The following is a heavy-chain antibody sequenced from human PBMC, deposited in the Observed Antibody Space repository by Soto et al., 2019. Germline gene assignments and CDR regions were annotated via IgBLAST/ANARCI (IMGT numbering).Heavy chain of an antibody. D-gene: IGHD6-13*01. CDR2: AIPVLGVA. CDR1: GGNFRSQS. CDR3: ASDRDVGAAGTVETNYYYGMDV. Sequence: QVQLVQSGAEVKKPGSSVRVSCKASGGNFRSQSISISWVRQAPGQGLEGMGRAIPVLGVANYAQRFQGRVTITADKSTSTVYMELSSLRSQDTAVYYCASDRDVGAAGTVETNYYYGMDVWGQGTTVTVSS. J-gene: IGHJ6*02. V-gene: IGHV1-69*02.